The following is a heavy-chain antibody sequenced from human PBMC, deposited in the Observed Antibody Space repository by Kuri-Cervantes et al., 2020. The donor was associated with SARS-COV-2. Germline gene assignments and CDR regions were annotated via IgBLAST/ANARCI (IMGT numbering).Heavy chain of an antibody. J-gene: IGHJ4*02. CDR1: GFTFSSYS. CDR2: ISSSSSTI. Sequence: GGSLRLSCAASGFTFSSYSMNWVRQAPGKGLEWVSYISSSSSTIYYADSVKGRFTTSRDNAKNSLYLQMNSLRDEDTAVYYCARAPRSIAVAGTSLFDYWGQGTRVTVSS. V-gene: IGHV3-48*02. CDR3: ARAPRSIAVAGTSLFDY. D-gene: IGHD6-19*01.